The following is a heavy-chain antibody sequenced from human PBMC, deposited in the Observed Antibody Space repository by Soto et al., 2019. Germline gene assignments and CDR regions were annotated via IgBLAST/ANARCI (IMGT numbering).Heavy chain of an antibody. CDR2: ISGSGGST. D-gene: IGHD3-16*01. Sequence: VGSLRLSCAASGFTFSSYAMSWVRQAPGKGLEWVSAISGSGGSTYYADSVKGRFTISRDNSKNTLYLQMNSLRAEDTAVYYCAIVIHYQNPYGTEVWGPGTTVPGSS. CDR3: AIVIHYQNPYGTEV. CDR1: GFTFSSYA. J-gene: IGHJ6*02. V-gene: IGHV3-23*01.